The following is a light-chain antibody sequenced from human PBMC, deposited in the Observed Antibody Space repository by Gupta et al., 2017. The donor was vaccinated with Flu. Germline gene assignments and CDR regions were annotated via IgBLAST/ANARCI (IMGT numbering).Light chain of an antibody. CDR3: QVWDSSSYPPWV. J-gene: IGLJ3*02. CDR2: DAS. Sequence: SSVLTQPPSVSVAPGQTARITCGGNNIGSKSVHWYQQKPGQAPVLVVYDASDRPSGTPERFSGSNSGNTATLTISRVEAGDEADYYCQVWDSSSYPPWVFGGGTKLTVL. CDR1: NIGSKS. V-gene: IGLV3-21*02.